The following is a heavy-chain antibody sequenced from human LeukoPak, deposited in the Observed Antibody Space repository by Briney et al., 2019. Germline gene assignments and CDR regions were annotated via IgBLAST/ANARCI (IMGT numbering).Heavy chain of an antibody. Sequence: LRLSCAASGFTFSSYWMHWIRQHPGKGLEWIGHIYYSGSTYYNPSLKSRVTISVDKSKNQLSLKLSSVTAADTAVYYCARDSDYGSGSAFDYWGQGTLVTVSS. V-gene: IGHV4-31*02. J-gene: IGHJ4*02. CDR2: IYYSGST. CDR1: GFTFSSYW. CDR3: ARDSDYGSGSAFDY. D-gene: IGHD3-10*01.